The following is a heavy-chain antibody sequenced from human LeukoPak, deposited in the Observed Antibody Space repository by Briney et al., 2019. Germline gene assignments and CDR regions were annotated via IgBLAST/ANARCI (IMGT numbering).Heavy chain of an antibody. D-gene: IGHD3-9*01. CDR1: GASINSYY. Sequence: SETLSLTCTVSGASINSYYWSWIRQSAGKGLEWIGRIYSTRSVNYNPSLESRVTMSVDTSKNQVFLVLESVTAADTGVYSCVALHYFGNSEIRSWGQGTLVTVSS. CDR3: VALHYFGNSEIRS. V-gene: IGHV4-4*07. CDR2: IYSTRSV. J-gene: IGHJ5*02.